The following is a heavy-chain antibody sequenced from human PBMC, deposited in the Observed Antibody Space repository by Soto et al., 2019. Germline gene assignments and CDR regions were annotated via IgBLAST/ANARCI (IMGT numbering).Heavy chain of an antibody. CDR3: ATERSVVATTPDFDY. D-gene: IGHD5-12*01. CDR2: ASYDGSYK. J-gene: IGHJ4*02. Sequence: QVQLVESGGGVVQPGRSLRLSCAASGFTFSSFGMHWVRQAPGKGLEWVAVASYDGSYKYYADSVKGRFTISRDNSKNTLYLKMNSLRAEDTAVYYGATERSVVATTPDFDYWGQGTLVTVSS. CDR1: GFTFSSFG. V-gene: IGHV3-30*03.